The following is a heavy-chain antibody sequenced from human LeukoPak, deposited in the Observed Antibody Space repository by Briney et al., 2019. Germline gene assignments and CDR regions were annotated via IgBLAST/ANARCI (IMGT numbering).Heavy chain of an antibody. CDR2: IHPNSGGT. J-gene: IGHJ4*02. CDR3: ARESCTSTSCYVNY. D-gene: IGHD2-2*01. V-gene: IGHV1-2*02. Sequence: ASVKVSCKASGYTFTGYYMHWVRQAPGQGLEWMGWIHPNSGGTNYAQKFQGRVTMTRDTSISTAYMELTRLRSDDTAVYYCARESCTSTSCYVNYWGQGTLVTVSS. CDR1: GYTFTGYY.